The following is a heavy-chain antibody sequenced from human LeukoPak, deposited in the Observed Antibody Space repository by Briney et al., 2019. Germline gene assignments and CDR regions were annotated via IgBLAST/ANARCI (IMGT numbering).Heavy chain of an antibody. CDR2: IKQDGSEK. J-gene: IGHJ4*02. V-gene: IGHV3-7*01. D-gene: IGHD5-18*01. CDR3: ARVQLWFDMDY. Sequence: GGSLRLFCAASGFTFSSYWMSWVRQAPGKGLEWVANIKQDGSEKYYVDSVKGRFIISRDNAKNSLYLQMNSLRAEDTAVYYCARVQLWFDMDYWGQGTLVTVSS. CDR1: GFTFSSYW.